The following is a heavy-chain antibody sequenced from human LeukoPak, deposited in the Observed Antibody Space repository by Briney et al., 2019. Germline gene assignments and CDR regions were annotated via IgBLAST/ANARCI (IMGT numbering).Heavy chain of an antibody. D-gene: IGHD3-22*01. CDR1: GFPFSSYW. CDR2: IKEDGSEK. V-gene: IGHV3-7*03. J-gene: IGHJ4*02. CDR3: ATPLDYYDSSGYHQGGD. Sequence: GGSLRLSCVASGFPFSSYWMTWFRQAPGKGLEWVANIKEDGSEKNYVDSVKGRFTISRDNAKNSLYLQMNSLRAEDTAVYYCATPLDYYDSSGYHQGGDWGQGTLVTVSS.